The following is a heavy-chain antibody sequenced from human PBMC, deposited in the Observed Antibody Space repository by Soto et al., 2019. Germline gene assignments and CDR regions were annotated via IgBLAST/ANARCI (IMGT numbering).Heavy chain of an antibody. CDR1: GGSISSGGYS. D-gene: IGHD3-22*01. CDR3: ARDGSEGGYYYNWFDP. J-gene: IGHJ5*02. Sequence: QLQLQESGSGLVKPSQTLSLTCAVSGGSISSGGYSWSWIRQPPGKGLEWIGYIYHSGSTYYNPSLKSRVTISVDRSKNQFSLKLSSVTAADTAVYYCARDGSEGGYYYNWFDPWGQGTLVTVSS. V-gene: IGHV4-30-2*01. CDR2: IYHSGST.